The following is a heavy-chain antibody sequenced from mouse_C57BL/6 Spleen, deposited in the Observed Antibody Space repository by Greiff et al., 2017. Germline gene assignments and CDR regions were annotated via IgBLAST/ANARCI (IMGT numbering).Heavy chain of an antibody. V-gene: IGHV1-55*01. CDR2: IYPGSGST. J-gene: IGHJ3*01. D-gene: IGHD2-3*01. CDR1: GYTFTSYW. Sequence: VQLQQPGAELVKPGASVKMSCKASGYTFTSYWITWVKQRPGQGLEWLGDIYPGSGSTNYNEKFKSKATLTVDTSSSTAYMQLSSLTSEDSAVYYCARNGYYVDWFAYWGQGTLVTVSA. CDR3: ARNGYYVDWFAY.